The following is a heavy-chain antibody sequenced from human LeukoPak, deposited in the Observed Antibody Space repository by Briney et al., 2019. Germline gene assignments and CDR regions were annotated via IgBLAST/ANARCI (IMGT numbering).Heavy chain of an antibody. CDR3: AKDDQGFVVVPAVAIDY. CDR1: GFTFGDYA. CDR2: ISGSGGST. D-gene: IGHD2-2*01. Sequence: PGGSLRLSCTASGFTFGDYAMSWVRQAPGKGLEWVSAISGSGGSTYYADSVKGRFTISRDNSKNTLYLQMNSLRAEDTAVYYCAKDDQGFVVVPAVAIDYWGQGTLVTVSS. V-gene: IGHV3-23*01. J-gene: IGHJ4*02.